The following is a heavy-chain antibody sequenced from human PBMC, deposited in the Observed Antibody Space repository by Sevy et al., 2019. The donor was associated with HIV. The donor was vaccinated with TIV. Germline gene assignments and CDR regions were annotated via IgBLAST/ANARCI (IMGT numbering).Heavy chain of an antibody. J-gene: IGHJ3*02. V-gene: IGHV3-30*02. Sequence: GGSLRLSCTAYGFIFNQFGFHWVRQAPGKGPEWVAFTRYDGTTKYYADSVKGRITISRENSKNTLNPQMNNLSPEYTALYHCVKGLGMVEGGLLCDDIWGQGTMVTVS. CDR2: TRYDGTTK. CDR1: GFIFNQFG. CDR3: VKGLGMVEGGLLCDDI. D-gene: IGHD3-10*01.